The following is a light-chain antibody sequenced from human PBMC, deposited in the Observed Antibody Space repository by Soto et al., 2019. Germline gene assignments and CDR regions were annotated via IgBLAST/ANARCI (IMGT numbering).Light chain of an antibody. J-gene: IGLJ7*01. CDR2: IND. CDR3: ATWDDDLNAAV. Sequence: QSVLTQPPSVSGAPGQRVIISCTGSSSNIGAGYDVHWYQQLPGTAPRLLIYINDQRPSGVPGRFSASTSGTSASLAISGLQSDDEADYYCATWDDDLNAAVFGGGTQLTVL. V-gene: IGLV1-40*01. CDR1: SSNIGAGYD.